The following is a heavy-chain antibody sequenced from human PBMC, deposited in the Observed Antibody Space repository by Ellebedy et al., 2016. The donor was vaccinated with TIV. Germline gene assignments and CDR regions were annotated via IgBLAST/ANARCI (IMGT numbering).Heavy chain of an antibody. CDR1: GFNFGGHA. Sequence: ESLKISCAASGFNFGGHAMKWVRQPPGKGLEWVSSIGSSAYSTHYADSVKGRFTISRDNSRNTLYLQMNSLRGEDTAVYFCAKDVRYTTGWGGALDIWGQGAMVTVSS. V-gene: IGHV3-23*01. D-gene: IGHD6-19*01. CDR3: AKDVRYTTGWGGALDI. J-gene: IGHJ3*02. CDR2: IGSSAYST.